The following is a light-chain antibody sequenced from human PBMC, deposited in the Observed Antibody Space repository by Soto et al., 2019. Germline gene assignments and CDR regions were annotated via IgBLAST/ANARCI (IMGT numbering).Light chain of an antibody. CDR2: EVS. J-gene: IGLJ2*01. CDR3: SSYAGSNNVV. CDR1: SSDVGGYNY. Sequence: QSVLTQPPSASGSPGQTVTISCTGTSSDVGGYNYVSWYQQHPGKAPKAMIYEVSKRPSGVPDRFSGSKSGNTASLTVSGLQAEDEAEYYCSSYAGSNNVVFGGGTKLTVL. V-gene: IGLV2-8*01.